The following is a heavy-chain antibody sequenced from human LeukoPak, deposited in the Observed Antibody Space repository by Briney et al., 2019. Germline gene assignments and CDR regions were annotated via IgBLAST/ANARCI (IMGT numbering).Heavy chain of an antibody. J-gene: IGHJ6*03. CDR2: IYYSGST. Sequence: PSETLSLTCTVSGGSISSYYWSWIRQPPGKGLEWIGYIYYSGSTNYNPSLKSRVTISVDTSKNQFSLKLSSVIAADTAVYYCARAAGGYYYYYMDVWGKGTTVTVSS. CDR3: ARAAGGYYYYYMDV. CDR1: GGSISSYY. D-gene: IGHD3-16*01. V-gene: IGHV4-59*01.